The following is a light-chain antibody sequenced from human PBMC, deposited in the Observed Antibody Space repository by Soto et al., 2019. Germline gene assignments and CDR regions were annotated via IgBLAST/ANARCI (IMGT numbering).Light chain of an antibody. CDR1: RSVNSRL. V-gene: IGKV3-20*01. CDR3: HHYGRSLSYS. J-gene: IGKJ2*03. CDR2: GAS. Sequence: ETEFKQSTGTWSLSPLERSKLYCSRSRSVNSRLLAWYQQKPGQAPRLLISGASRRATGIPDRFSGSGSGTAFTLTISRLEPEDFAVYYCHHYGRSLSYSLGQGTKVDIK.